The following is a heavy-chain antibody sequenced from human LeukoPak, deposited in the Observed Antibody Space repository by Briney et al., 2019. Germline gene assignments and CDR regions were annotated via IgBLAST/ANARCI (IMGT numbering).Heavy chain of an antibody. CDR2: INPNSGGT. Sequence: GASVKVSCKASGYTFTGYYMHWVRQAPGQGLEWMGWINPNSGGTNYAQKFQGRVTMTRDPSISTAYMELSRLRSDDTAVYYCARDPTWDYYFDYWGQGTLVTVSS. D-gene: IGHD1-26*01. CDR1: GYTFTGYY. J-gene: IGHJ4*02. V-gene: IGHV1-2*02. CDR3: ARDPTWDYYFDY.